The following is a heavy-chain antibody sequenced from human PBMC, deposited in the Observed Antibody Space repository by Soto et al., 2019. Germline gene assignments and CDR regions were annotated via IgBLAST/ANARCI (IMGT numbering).Heavy chain of an antibody. CDR2: ISSSSSYI. CDR1: GFTFSSYS. Sequence: GGSLRLSCAASGFTFSSYSMNWVRQAPGKGLEWVSSISSSSSYIYYADSVKGRFTISRDNAKNSLYLQMNSLRAEDTAVYYCSRDSRSWYEVGFDYWGQGTLVTGSS. J-gene: IGHJ4*02. D-gene: IGHD6-13*01. V-gene: IGHV3-21*01. CDR3: SRDSRSWYEVGFDY.